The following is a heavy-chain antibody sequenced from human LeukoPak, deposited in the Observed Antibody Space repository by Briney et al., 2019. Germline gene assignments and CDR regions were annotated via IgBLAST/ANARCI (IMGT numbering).Heavy chain of an antibody. D-gene: IGHD2-21*01. V-gene: IGHV3-11*06. CDR1: GFTFSDYY. CDR2: ISSSSSYI. J-gene: IGHJ4*02. CDR3: ARGMGKSIPPS. Sequence: GGSLRLSCAASGFTFSDYYMSWIRQAPGKGLEWVSSISSSSSYIYYADSVKGRFTISRDNAKNSLYLQMNSLRAEDTAVYYCARGMGKSIPPSWGQGTLVTVSS.